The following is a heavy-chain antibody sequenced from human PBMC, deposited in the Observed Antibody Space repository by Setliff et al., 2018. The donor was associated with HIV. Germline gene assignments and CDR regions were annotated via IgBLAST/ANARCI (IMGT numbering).Heavy chain of an antibody. Sequence: SETLSLTCTVSGGSISSGSYYWSWIRQPAGKGLEWIGYIYYSGSTNDNPSLKSRVTISVDTSKNQFSLKLSSVTAADTAVYYCARRWSYYYDLFDYWGQGTLVTVSS. CDR1: GGSISSGSYY. CDR2: IYYSGST. J-gene: IGHJ4*02. CDR3: ARRWSYYYDLFDY. V-gene: IGHV4-61*10. D-gene: IGHD3-22*01.